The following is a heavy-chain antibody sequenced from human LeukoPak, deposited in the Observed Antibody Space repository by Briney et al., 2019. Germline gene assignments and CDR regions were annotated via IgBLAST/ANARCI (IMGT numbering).Heavy chain of an antibody. CDR1: GFTFSSYG. CDR2: ISYDGSNN. J-gene: IGHJ4*02. Sequence: PGGSLRLSCAASGFTFSSYGMHWVRQAPAKGLAGVAVISYDGSNNYYAGSVKGRFTISRDNSKNTLYLQMNSLRTEDTAVYYCAKDRDWYYFDYWGQGTLVTVSS. CDR3: AKDRDWYYFDY. D-gene: IGHD5-24*01. V-gene: IGHV3-30*18.